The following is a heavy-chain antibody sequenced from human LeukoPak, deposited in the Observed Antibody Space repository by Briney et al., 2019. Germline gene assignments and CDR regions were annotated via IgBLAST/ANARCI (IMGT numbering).Heavy chain of an antibody. CDR2: IRYDGSNK. Sequence: PGGSLRLSCAASGFTFSSYGMYWVRQAPGKGLEWVAFIRYDGSNKYYADSVKGRFTISRDNSKNTLYLQMNSLRAEGTAVYYCAKAFGGYDYFDYWGQGTLVTVSS. V-gene: IGHV3-30*02. CDR1: GFTFSSYG. J-gene: IGHJ4*02. D-gene: IGHD5-12*01. CDR3: AKAFGGYDYFDY.